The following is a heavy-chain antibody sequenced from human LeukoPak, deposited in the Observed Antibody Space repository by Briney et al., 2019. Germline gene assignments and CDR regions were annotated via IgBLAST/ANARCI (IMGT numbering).Heavy chain of an antibody. D-gene: IGHD6-6*01. J-gene: IGHJ4*02. V-gene: IGHV1-3*01. CDR1: GYTFTSYA. Sequence: ASVKVSCKASGYTFTSYAMHWVRQAPGQRLEWIGWINAGNGNTKYSQKFQGRVTITRDTSASTAYMELSSLRSEDTAVYYCARILEYSSSVDYWGQGTLVTVSS. CDR3: ARILEYSSSVDY. CDR2: INAGNGNT.